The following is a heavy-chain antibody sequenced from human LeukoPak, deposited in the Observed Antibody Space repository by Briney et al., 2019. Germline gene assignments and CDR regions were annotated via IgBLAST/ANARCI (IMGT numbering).Heavy chain of an antibody. Sequence: SETLSLTCTVSGGSISGHYWSWIRQPPGKGLECIGHIYYSGSTNYNPSLKSRVTISVDTSKNQFSLKLSSVTAADTAVYYCARGYDFWSGYGAKGYGMDVWGQGTTVTVSS. V-gene: IGHV4-59*11. D-gene: IGHD3-3*01. CDR1: GGSISGHY. CDR2: IYYSGST. J-gene: IGHJ6*02. CDR3: ARGYDFWSGYGAKGYGMDV.